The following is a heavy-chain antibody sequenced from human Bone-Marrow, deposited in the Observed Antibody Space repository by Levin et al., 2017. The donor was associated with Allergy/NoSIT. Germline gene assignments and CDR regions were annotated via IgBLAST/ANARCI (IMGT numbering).Heavy chain of an antibody. Sequence: SLKISCAVSGFNVDDYAMHWVRQAPGKGLEWVSGITWNRGKKDYADSVKGRFTISRDNAKNSLYLQMNSLRTEDTALYYCAKDISGDGCNFDHWGQGTLVTVSS. D-gene: IGHD5-24*01. CDR3: AKDISGDGCNFDH. V-gene: IGHV3-9*01. CDR2: ITWNRGKK. J-gene: IGHJ4*02. CDR1: GFNVDDYA.